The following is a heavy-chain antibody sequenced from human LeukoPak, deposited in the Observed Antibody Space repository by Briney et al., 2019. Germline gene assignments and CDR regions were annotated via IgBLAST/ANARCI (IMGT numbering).Heavy chain of an antibody. J-gene: IGHJ4*02. V-gene: IGHV4-61*01. CDR1: GGSVSSGSYC. CDR3: ARDTRFMILEIITMLDS. CDR2: MCNSGRS. D-gene: IGHD3-10*01. Sequence: SETLSLTCTVSGGSVSSGSYCWRWVRQPPGGGLQWIGYMCNSGRSSYNPTPNSRLTMSVDTSHNQFSLRLNSVTASATPIYYCARDTRFMILEIITMLDSWGQETLVSVPS.